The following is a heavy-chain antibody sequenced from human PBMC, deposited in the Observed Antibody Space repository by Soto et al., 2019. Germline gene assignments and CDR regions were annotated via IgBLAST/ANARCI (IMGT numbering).Heavy chain of an antibody. J-gene: IGHJ4*02. V-gene: IGHV3-74*01. CDR3: ARGPTGWYGYDY. CDR1: GFTFSSSW. Sequence: EVQLVESGGGLVQPGGSLRLSCAASGFTFSSSWMHWVRQPPGKGLVWVSRINSDGSTTNYADSVKGRFTISRDNAKNTLYVQMNSLRAEDTAVYYCARGPTGWYGYDYWGQGTLVIVSS. CDR2: INSDGSTT. D-gene: IGHD6-19*01.